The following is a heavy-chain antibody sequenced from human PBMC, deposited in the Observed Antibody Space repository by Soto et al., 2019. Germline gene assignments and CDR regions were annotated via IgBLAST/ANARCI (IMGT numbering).Heavy chain of an antibody. J-gene: IGHJ6*01. CDR3: AKDRLANPPYFYYYYGMDV. D-gene: IGHD3-3*01. CDR2: ISYDGSNK. CDR1: GFTFGTYG. Sequence: PGGSLVLCCASSGFTFGTYGMHWVRQAPGMGLEWVAIISYDGSNKYYADSVKGRFTISRDKSKSTLYLQMNSLRAEDTAVYYCAKDRLANPPYFYYYYGMDVWGQGTTVTVSS. V-gene: IGHV3-30*18.